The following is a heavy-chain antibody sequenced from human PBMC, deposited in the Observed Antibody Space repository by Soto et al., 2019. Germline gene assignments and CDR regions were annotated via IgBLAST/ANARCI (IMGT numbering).Heavy chain of an antibody. J-gene: IGHJ3*02. D-gene: IGHD3-22*01. CDR1: GGSISSSSYY. V-gene: IGHV4-39*01. Sequence: SETLSLTCTVSGGSISSSSYYWGWIRQPPGKGLEWIGSIYYSGSTYYNPSLKSRVTISVDTSKNQFSLKLSSVTAADTAVYYCARHYYDSSGYIMGRDAFDIWGQGTMVT. CDR2: IYYSGST. CDR3: ARHYYDSSGYIMGRDAFDI.